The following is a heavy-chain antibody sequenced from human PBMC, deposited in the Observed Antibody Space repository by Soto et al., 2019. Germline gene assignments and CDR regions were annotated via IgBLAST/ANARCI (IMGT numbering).Heavy chain of an antibody. D-gene: IGHD3-10*01. V-gene: IGHV1-18*01. Sequence: ASVKISCKASGYTFTGDHISWVRHAQGQGLEWIGWISAYNDNTNYAHKLHGRVALTTDTSTSAAYMQLLSQRSFEPPVDYWTGGNYGAGSLDYWGQGTLVTVSS. J-gene: IGHJ4*02. CDR2: ISAYNDNT. CDR3: TGGNYGAGSLDY. CDR1: GYTFTGDH.